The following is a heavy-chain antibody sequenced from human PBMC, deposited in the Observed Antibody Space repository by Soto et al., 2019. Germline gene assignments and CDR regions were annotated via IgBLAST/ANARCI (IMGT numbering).Heavy chain of an antibody. V-gene: IGHV4-61*05. CDR2: IYYSGST. CDR3: ARHGSGYYGSGSYYKPYYYYGMDV. CDR1: GGSISSSSYF. J-gene: IGHJ6*02. D-gene: IGHD3-10*01. Sequence: PSETLSLTCTVSGGSISSSSYFWGWIRQPPGKGLEWIGYIYYSGSTNYNPSLKSRVTISVDTSKNQFSLKLSSVTAADTAVYYCARHGSGYYGSGSYYKPYYYYGMDVWGQGTTVTVSS.